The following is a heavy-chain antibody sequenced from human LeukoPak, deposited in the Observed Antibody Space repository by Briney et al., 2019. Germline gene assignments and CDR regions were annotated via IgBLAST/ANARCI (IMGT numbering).Heavy chain of an antibody. D-gene: IGHD3-22*01. CDR1: GFTFSSYA. J-gene: IGHJ4*02. CDR2: ISGSGGST. CDR3: AKGPYHYDSGDQTQGFDY. V-gene: IGHV3-23*01. Sequence: PGGSLRLSCAASGFTFSSYAMSWVRQAPGKGLEWVSAISGSGGSTYYADSVKGRFTISRDNAKNSLYLQMNSLRAEDTAVYFCAKGPYHYDSGDQTQGFDYWGQGTLVTVSS.